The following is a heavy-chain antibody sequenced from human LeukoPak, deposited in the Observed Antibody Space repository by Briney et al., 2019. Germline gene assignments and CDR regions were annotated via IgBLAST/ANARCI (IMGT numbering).Heavy chain of an antibody. CDR3: ARGGYDILTGREAFDI. D-gene: IGHD3-9*01. J-gene: IGHJ3*02. V-gene: IGHV1-69*06. Sequence: GSSVKVSCKASGGTFSSYAISWVRQAPGQGLEWMGGIIPIFGTANYAQKFQGRVTITADKSTSTAYMELRSLRSDDTAVYYCARGGYDILTGREAFDIWGQGTMVTVSS. CDR1: GGTFSSYA. CDR2: IIPIFGTA.